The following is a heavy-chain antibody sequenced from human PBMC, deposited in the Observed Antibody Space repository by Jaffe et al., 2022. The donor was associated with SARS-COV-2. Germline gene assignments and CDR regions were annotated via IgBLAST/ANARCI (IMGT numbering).Heavy chain of an antibody. Sequence: EVQLVESGGGLVQPGGSLRLSCAGSGFSFSSYWIQWVRQAPGKGLMWVSRTNNDGSSTNYADSVKGRFTISRDNARNTLYMQMNSLRAEDTAVYYCASGPVVGAPEYWGQGTQVSVSS. V-gene: IGHV3-74*01. CDR2: TNNDGSST. CDR1: GFSFSSYW. J-gene: IGHJ4*02. CDR3: ASGPVVGAPEY. D-gene: IGHD1-26*01.